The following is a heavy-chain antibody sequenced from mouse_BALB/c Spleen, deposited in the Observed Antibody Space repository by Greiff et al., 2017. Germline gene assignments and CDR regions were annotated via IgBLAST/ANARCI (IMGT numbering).Heavy chain of an antibody. CDR2: IDPANGNT. J-gene: IGHJ4*01. V-gene: IGHV14-3*02. D-gene: IGHD1-1*02. CDR3: ARDDYVGYAMDY. Sequence: VQLQQSGAELVKPGASVKLSCTASGFNIKDTYMHWVKQRPEQGLEWIGRIDPANGNTKYDPKFQGKATITADTSSNTAYLQLSSLTSEDTAVYYCARDDYVGYAMDYWGQGTSVTVSS. CDR1: GFNIKDTY.